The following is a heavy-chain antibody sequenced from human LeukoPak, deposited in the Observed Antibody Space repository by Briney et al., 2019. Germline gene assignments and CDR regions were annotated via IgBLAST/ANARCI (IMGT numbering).Heavy chain of an antibody. V-gene: IGHV3-30*02. CDR2: IRYDGSNK. J-gene: IGHJ4*02. CDR1: GFTFSNYG. CDR3: AKDRVLRYFDWLFDLDY. Sequence: GGSLRLSCAASGFTFSNYGMHWVRQAPGKGLEWVAFIRYDGSNKYYADSVKGRFTISRDNSKNTLYLQMNSLRAEDTAVYYCAKDRVLRYFDWLFDLDYWGQGTLVTVSS. D-gene: IGHD3-9*01.